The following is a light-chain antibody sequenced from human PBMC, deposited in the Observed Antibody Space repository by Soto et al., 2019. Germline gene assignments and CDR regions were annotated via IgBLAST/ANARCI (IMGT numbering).Light chain of an antibody. CDR2: DAS. CDR3: QQRSNWPPT. CDR1: QSVSSN. V-gene: IGKV3-11*01. Sequence: IVMTQSPATLSVSPGERATLSCRASQSVSSNLAWYQQKPGQAPRLLIYDASNRATGTPARFSGSGSGTDFTLTISSLEPEDFAVYYCQQRSNWPPTFGQGTKVDI. J-gene: IGKJ1*01.